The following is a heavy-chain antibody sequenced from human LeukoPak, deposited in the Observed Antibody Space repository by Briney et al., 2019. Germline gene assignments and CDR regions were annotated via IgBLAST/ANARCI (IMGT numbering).Heavy chain of an antibody. Sequence: PSETLSLTCTVSGGSITSHYWSWLRQPPGKGLEWIAYVLDSVRTKDNPSLQSRLTLSADTSKNQFSLRLSSVTAADTAVYYCATLKRGSIYGYFDFWGQGIKVTVSS. D-gene: IGHD5-18*01. J-gene: IGHJ4*02. CDR1: GGSITSHY. CDR3: ATLKRGSIYGYFDF. V-gene: IGHV4-59*11. CDR2: VLDSVRT.